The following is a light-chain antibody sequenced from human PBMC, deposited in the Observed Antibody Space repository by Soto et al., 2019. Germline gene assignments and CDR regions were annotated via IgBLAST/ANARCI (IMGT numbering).Light chain of an antibody. V-gene: IGLV2-8*01. J-gene: IGLJ2*01. CDR2: EVN. Sequence: QSALTQPPSASGSSGQSVTISCTGTSSDVGAYIYVSWYQQHPGTAPKLIIYEVNKRPSGVPDRFSGSRSGNTASLTVSGLQPEDAADYYCISYAGNHNLVFGGGTKLTVL. CDR1: SSDVGAYIY. CDR3: ISYAGNHNLV.